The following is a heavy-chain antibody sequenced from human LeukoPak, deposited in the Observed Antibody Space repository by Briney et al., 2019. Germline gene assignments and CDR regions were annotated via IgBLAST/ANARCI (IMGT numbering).Heavy chain of an antibody. Sequence: PGGSLRLSCAASGFTFDDYAMHWVRQAPGKGLEWVSLISGDGGSTYYADSVKGRFTISRDNSKNSLYLQMNSLRTEDTALYYCAKNGGRKTMVRGVILQGGGYFDYWGQGTLVTVSS. J-gene: IGHJ4*02. V-gene: IGHV3-43*02. D-gene: IGHD3-10*01. CDR3: AKNGGRKTMVRGVILQGGGYFDY. CDR1: GFTFDDYA. CDR2: ISGDGGST.